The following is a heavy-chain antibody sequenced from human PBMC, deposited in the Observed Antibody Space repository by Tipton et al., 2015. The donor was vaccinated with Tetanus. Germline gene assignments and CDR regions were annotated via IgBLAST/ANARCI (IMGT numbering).Heavy chain of an antibody. Sequence: SLRLSCAASGFTFNNYAMGWVRQAPGKGLEWVSSINGTGTVTHHADSVKGRFTISRDNSKNTLHLQMNSLRAEDTAIYFCAKALKTLIYQCFDYWGQGTLVTVSS. CDR2: INGTGTVT. D-gene: IGHD2-2*01. CDR3: AKALKTLIYQCFDY. V-gene: IGHV3-23*01. CDR1: GFTFNNYA. J-gene: IGHJ4*02.